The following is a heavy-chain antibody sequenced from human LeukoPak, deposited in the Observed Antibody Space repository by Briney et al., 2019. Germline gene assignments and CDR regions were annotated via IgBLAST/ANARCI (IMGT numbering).Heavy chain of an antibody. J-gene: IGHJ4*02. V-gene: IGHV3-23*01. CDR3: AKRGVVIRVMLVGFHKEAYYFDS. CDR2: ISDSGGRT. CDR1: GITLSNYG. D-gene: IGHD3-16*01. Sequence: GGSLRLSCTVSGITLSNYGMSWVRQAPGQGLGWVGGISDSGGRTNYADSVKGRFIISRDNPKNTLYLQMNSLRTEDTAVYFCAKRGVVIRVMLVGFHKEAYYFDSWGQGALVTVPS.